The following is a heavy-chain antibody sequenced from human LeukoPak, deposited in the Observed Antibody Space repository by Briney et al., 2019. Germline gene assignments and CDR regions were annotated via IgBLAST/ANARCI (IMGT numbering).Heavy chain of an antibody. D-gene: IGHD6-19*01. CDR3: AREGNPGWDWFHP. Sequence: GGSLRLSCAASGFTFSRFTFSSYSINWVRQAPGKGLEWVSYISSGSTYIHYADSVKGRFTISRDNAKNSLYLQMNSLRAEDTAVYYCAREGNPGWDWFHPWGQGTLVTVSS. CDR1: GFTFSRFTFSSYS. CDR2: ISSGSTYI. J-gene: IGHJ5*02. V-gene: IGHV3-21*01.